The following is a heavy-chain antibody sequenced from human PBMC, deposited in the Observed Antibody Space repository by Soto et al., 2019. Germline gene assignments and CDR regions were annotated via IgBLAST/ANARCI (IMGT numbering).Heavy chain of an antibody. CDR2: ISMSSDYI. J-gene: IGHJ6*02. V-gene: IGHV3-21*02. Sequence: EVQLVESGGGLFKPGGSLRLSCAASGFTGSTYSINWVRHAPGKGLEWVSSISMSSDYIYYADSVKGPFTISIDNAKNSLYLQMRSLIAEDTALYYGARDQSRGWAVYGMDVWGQGTTVTVSS. D-gene: IGHD6-19*01. CDR3: ARDQSRGWAVYGMDV. CDR1: GFTGSTYS.